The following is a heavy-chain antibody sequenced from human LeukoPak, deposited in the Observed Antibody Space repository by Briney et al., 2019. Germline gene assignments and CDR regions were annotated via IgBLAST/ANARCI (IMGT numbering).Heavy chain of an antibody. D-gene: IGHD1-26*01. CDR1: GYTFTSYA. J-gene: IGHJ4*02. V-gene: IGHV1-69*13. CDR2: IIPIFGTA. CDR3: ARGVYSGSYPDY. Sequence: GASVKVSCKASGYTFTSYAMNWVRQAPGQGLEWMGGIIPIFGTANYAQKFQGRVTITADESTSTAYMELSSLRSEDTAVYYCARGVYSGSYPDYWGQGTLVTVSS.